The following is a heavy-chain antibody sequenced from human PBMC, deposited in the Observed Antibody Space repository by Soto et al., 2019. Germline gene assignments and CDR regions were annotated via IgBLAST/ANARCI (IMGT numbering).Heavy chain of an antibody. CDR3: ARAEVVVAATGAGWFDP. CDR1: CYTFTSYG. V-gene: IGHV1-18*04. J-gene: IGHJ5*02. D-gene: IGHD2-15*01. Sequence: ASVKVSFKASCYTFTSYGISWVRQAPGQGLEWMGWISAYNGNTNYAQKLQGRVTMTTDTSTSTAYMQLRSLRSDDTAVYYCARAEVVVAATGAGWFDPWGQGTLVTVSS. CDR2: ISAYNGNT.